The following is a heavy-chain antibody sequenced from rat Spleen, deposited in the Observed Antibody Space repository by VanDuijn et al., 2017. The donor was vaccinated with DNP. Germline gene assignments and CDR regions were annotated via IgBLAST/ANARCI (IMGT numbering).Heavy chain of an antibody. CDR1: GFTFSDYY. CDR3: ARGYNSGYYLDY. CDR2: IRYDGGSI. D-gene: IGHD4-3*01. Sequence: EVQLVESGGGLVQPGRSLKLSCAASGFTFSDYYMAWVRQAPTKGLEWVAYIRYDGGSIHYGDSVKGRFTIFRDNEKSTLYLQMNSLRSEDMATYYCARGYNSGYYLDYWGQGVMVTVSS. J-gene: IGHJ2*01. V-gene: IGHV5-22*01.